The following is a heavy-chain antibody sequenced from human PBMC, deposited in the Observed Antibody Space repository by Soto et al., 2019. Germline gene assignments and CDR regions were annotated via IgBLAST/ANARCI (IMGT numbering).Heavy chain of an antibody. D-gene: IGHD5-18*01. V-gene: IGHV1-69*12. CDR3: ARGNLGTAMVKDWFDP. Sequence: QVQLVQSGAEVKKPGSSVKVSCKASGGTFSSYAISWVRQAPGQGLEWMGGIIPIFVTANYAQKFQGRVTICEDEYTSTAYIELSTLRSEDTAVYYCARGNLGTAMVKDWFDPWGQGTLVTVSS. CDR1: GGTFSSYA. J-gene: IGHJ5*02. CDR2: IIPIFVTA.